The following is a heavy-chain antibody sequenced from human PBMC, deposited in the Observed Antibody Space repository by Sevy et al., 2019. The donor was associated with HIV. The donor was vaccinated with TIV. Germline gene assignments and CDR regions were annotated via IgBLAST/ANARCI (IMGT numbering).Heavy chain of an antibody. CDR2: ISSSSTYT. CDR3: ARGAGGITIFGVVTKPPTY. Sequence: GESLKISCAASGFTFSDYYMSWIRQAPGKGLEWVSYISSSSTYTNYADSVKGRFTISRDNAKNSLYQQMNSLRAEDTALYYCARGAGGITIFGVVTKPPTYWGQGTLVTVSS. J-gene: IGHJ4*02. D-gene: IGHD3-3*01. V-gene: IGHV3-11*06. CDR1: GFTFSDYY.